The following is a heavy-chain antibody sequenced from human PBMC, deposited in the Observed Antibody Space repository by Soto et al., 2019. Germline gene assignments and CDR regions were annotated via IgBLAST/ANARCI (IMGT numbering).Heavy chain of an antibody. CDR2: ISDRGGST. Sequence: PGGSLRLSCAASGFTLSNFAMSWVRQAPGKGLEWVAVISDRGGSTDYAASVKGRFTISRDNSNNTVYLQMNNLRAEDTAVYYCARDEYYYASSGYYRFDQWGKGTLVTVSS. CDR3: ARDEYYYASSGYYRFDQ. D-gene: IGHD3-22*01. V-gene: IGHV3-23*01. CDR1: GFTLSNFA. J-gene: IGHJ4*02.